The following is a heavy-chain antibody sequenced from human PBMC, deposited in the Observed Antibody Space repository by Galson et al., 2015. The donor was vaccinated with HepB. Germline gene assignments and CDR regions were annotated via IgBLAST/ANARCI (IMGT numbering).Heavy chain of an antibody. CDR3: AALRPLVRGLIDY. Sequence: SLRLSCAASGFTFSTYAMHWVRQAPGKGLEWVAVISYDGSNKYYADSVKGRFTISRDNSKNTLYLQMNNLRAEDTAVYYCAALRPLVRGLIDYWGPGTLVTVSS. CDR2: ISYDGSNK. D-gene: IGHD3-10*01. CDR1: GFTFSTYA. V-gene: IGHV3-30*04. J-gene: IGHJ4*02.